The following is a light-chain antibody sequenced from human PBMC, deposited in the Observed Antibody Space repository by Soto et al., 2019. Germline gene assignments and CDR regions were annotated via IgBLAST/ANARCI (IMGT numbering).Light chain of an antibody. CDR3: XXXXNWPPLT. V-gene: IGKV3-15*01. J-gene: IGKJ4*01. Sequence: EIVMTQSPATLSVSPGERATLSCRASQSVSSNLAWYQQKPGQAPRLLIYGASTRATGIPARFSGSGSGTEFTLTISSLQSEXFAXXXXXXXXNWPPLTFGGGTKVEIK. CDR2: GAS. CDR1: QSVSSN.